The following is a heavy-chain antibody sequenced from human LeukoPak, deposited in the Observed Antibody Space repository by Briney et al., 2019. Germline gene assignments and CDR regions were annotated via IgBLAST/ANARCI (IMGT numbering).Heavy chain of an antibody. J-gene: IGHJ4*02. CDR1: GFTFSSCW. CDR3: ARGTRGYSYGSDY. V-gene: IGHV3-74*01. D-gene: IGHD5-18*01. CDR2: INSDGSST. Sequence: GGSLRLSCAASGFTFSSCWMHWVRQAPGKGLVWVSRINSDGSSTSYADSVKGRSTISRDNAKNTLYLQMNSLRAEDTAVYYCARGTRGYSYGSDYWGQGTLVTVSP.